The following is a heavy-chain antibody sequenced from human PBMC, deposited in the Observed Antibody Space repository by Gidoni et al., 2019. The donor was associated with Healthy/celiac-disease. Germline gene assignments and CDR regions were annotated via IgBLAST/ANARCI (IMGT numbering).Heavy chain of an antibody. CDR3: AREVGVLWFGELYDNWFDP. CDR2: ISSSSSYT. J-gene: IGHJ5*02. Sequence: QVQLVESGGGLVKPGGSLRLSCAASGFTFSDYYMSWIRQAPGKGLEWVSYISSSSSYTNYADSVKGRFTISRDNAKNSLYLQMNSLRAEDTAVYYCAREVGVLWFGELYDNWFDPWGQGTLVTVSS. V-gene: IGHV3-11*05. D-gene: IGHD3-10*01. CDR1: GFTFSDYY.